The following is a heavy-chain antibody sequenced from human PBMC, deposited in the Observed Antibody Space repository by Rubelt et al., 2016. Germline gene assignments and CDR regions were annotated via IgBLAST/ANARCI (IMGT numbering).Heavy chain of an antibody. J-gene: IGHJ4*02. Sequence: EVQLVESGGGLLQPGGSLRLSCEASGFTFSLYWMHWVRQAPGKGLVWVSRINSDGSSTSYADSVKGRFTISRDNAKNTLFLQMNSLRADDTAVYYCAKDWIQLWIWGQGTLVTVSS. CDR2: INSDGSST. V-gene: IGHV3-74*01. CDR3: AKDWIQLWI. D-gene: IGHD5-18*01. CDR1: GFTFSLYW.